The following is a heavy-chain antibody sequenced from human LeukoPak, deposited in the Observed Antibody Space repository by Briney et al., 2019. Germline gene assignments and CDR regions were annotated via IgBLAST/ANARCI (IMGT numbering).Heavy chain of an antibody. J-gene: IGHJ4*02. Sequence: GGSLRLSCAASRFTFSSYEMNWVRQAPGKGLEWVSYISNSGSTIYYADSVKGRFTISRDNAKNSLYLQMNSLRAEDTAVYYCARVFEGYYYGSGSYYMIGYFDYWGQGTLVTVSS. D-gene: IGHD3-10*01. CDR1: RFTFSSYE. CDR3: ARVFEGYYYGSGSYYMIGYFDY. V-gene: IGHV3-48*03. CDR2: ISNSGSTI.